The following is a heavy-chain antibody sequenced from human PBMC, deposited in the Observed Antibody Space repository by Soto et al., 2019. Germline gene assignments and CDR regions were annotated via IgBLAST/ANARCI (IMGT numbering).Heavy chain of an antibody. J-gene: IGHJ6*02. V-gene: IGHV3-11*01. Sequence: GALRLSCAASVFTFSDYYMSWIRQAPGKGLEWVSYISSSGSTIYYADSVKGRFTISRDNAKNSLYLQMNSLRAEDTAVYYCARPLVVVVAATRYYYYGMDVWGQGTTVTVSS. CDR3: ARPLVVVVAATRYYYYGMDV. CDR2: ISSSGSTI. D-gene: IGHD2-15*01. CDR1: VFTFSDYY.